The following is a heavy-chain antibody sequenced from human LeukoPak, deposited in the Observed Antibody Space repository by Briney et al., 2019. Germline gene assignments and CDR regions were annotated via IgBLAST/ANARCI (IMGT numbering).Heavy chain of an antibody. CDR2: INPNSGGT. CDR3: ARTDITMVRGEKPLFGY. Sequence: ASVKVSCKASGYTFTGYYMHWARQAPGQGLEWMGWINPNSGGTNYAQKFQGRVTMTRDTSISTAYMELSRLRSDDTAVYYCARTDITMVRGEKPLFGYWGQGTLVTVSS. V-gene: IGHV1-2*02. D-gene: IGHD3-10*01. J-gene: IGHJ4*02. CDR1: GYTFTGYY.